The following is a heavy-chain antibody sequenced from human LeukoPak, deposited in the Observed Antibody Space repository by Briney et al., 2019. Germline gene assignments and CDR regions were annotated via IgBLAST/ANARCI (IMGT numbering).Heavy chain of an antibody. J-gene: IGHJ5*02. CDR2: IWYDGSNK. V-gene: IGHV3-33*01. CDR3: ARGPSLYCSGGSCYSGWFDP. D-gene: IGHD2-15*01. CDR1: GFTFSSYG. Sequence: GRSLRLSCAASGFTFSSYGMHWVRQAPGKGLEGVAVIWYDGSNKYYADSVKGRFTISRDNSKNTLYLQMYSLRAEDTAVYYCARGPSLYCSGGSCYSGWFDPWGQGTLVTVSS.